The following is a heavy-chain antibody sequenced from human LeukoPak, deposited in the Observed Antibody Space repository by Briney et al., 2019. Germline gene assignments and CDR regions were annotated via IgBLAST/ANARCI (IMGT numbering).Heavy chain of an antibody. CDR1: GYTFTSYD. J-gene: IGHJ6*03. CDR3: AIHGSGSYSHLMDV. V-gene: IGHV1-8*01. CDR2: MNPNSGNT. Sequence: ASVKVSCKASGYTFTSYDINWVRQATGQGLEWMGWMNPNSGNTGYAQKFQGRVTMTRNTSISTAYMGLSSLRSEDTAVYYCAIHGSGSYSHLMDVWGKGTTVTISS. D-gene: IGHD3-10*01.